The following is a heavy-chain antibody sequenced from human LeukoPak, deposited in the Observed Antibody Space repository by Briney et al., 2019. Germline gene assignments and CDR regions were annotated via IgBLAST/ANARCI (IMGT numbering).Heavy chain of an antibody. V-gene: IGHV4-38-2*02. J-gene: IGHJ4*02. CDR3: ASRPMTCSGGSCYASYFDY. Sequence: PSETLSLTCTVSGYSISSGYYWGWIRQPPGKGLEWIGSIYHSGSTYYNPSLKSRVTISVDTSKNQFSLKLSSVTAADTAVYYCASRPMTCSGGSCYASYFDYWGQGTLVTVSS. D-gene: IGHD2-15*01. CDR2: IYHSGST. CDR1: GYSISSGYY.